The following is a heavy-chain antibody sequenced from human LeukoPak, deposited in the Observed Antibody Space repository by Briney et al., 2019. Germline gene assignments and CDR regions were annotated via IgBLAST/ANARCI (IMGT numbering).Heavy chain of an antibody. J-gene: IGHJ4*02. Sequence: GGSLRLSCAASGFIFSSYGMHWVRQAPGKGLQWVAFIRYDGSNKYYADSVKGRFTISRDNSKNTLYVQMNNLRAEDTAVYYCANEGGGFDYWGQGTLVTVSS. CDR1: GFIFSSYG. V-gene: IGHV3-30*02. CDR2: IRYDGSNK. CDR3: ANEGGGFDY. D-gene: IGHD3-16*01.